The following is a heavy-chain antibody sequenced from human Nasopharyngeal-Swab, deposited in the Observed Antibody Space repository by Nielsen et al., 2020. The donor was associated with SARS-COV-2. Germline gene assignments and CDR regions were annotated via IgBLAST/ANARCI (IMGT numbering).Heavy chain of an antibody. CDR3: ARDRVVVVTGSSSDYYYYGMDV. V-gene: IGHV1-18*01. J-gene: IGHJ6*02. CDR1: GYTFTSYG. Sequence: ASVKVSCKASGYTFTSYGISWVRQAPGQGLEGMGWISAYNGNTNYAQKLQGRVTMTTDTSTSTAYMELRSLRSDDTAVYYCARDRVVVVTGSSSDYYYYGMDVWGQGTTVTVSS. D-gene: IGHD2-21*02. CDR2: ISAYNGNT.